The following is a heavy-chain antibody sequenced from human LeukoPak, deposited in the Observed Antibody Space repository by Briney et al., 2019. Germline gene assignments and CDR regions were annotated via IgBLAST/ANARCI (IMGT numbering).Heavy chain of an antibody. J-gene: IGHJ5*02. CDR1: GGSISSYY. D-gene: IGHD3-3*01. Sequence: SETLSLTCIVSGGSISSYYWSWIRQPPGKGLEWIGYIYYSGSTNYNPSLKSRVTISVDTSKNQFSLKLSSVTAADTAVYYCSATLGIFGVVKSWGQGTLVTVSS. CDR2: IYYSGST. V-gene: IGHV4-59*01. CDR3: SATLGIFGVVKS.